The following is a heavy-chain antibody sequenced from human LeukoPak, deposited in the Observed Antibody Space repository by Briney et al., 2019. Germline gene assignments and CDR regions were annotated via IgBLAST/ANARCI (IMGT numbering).Heavy chain of an antibody. V-gene: IGHV3-15*01. J-gene: IGHJ1*01. CDR2: IKSKTDGGTT. CDR3: TTDRVTTVTTYYFQH. Sequence: GGSLRLSCAASGFTFSNAWMSWVRQAPGKGLEWVGRIKSKTDGGTTDYAAPVKGRFTITRDDSKNTLYLQMNSLKTEDTAVYYCTTDRVTTVTTYYFQHWGQGTLVTVSS. D-gene: IGHD4-17*01. CDR1: GFTFSNAW.